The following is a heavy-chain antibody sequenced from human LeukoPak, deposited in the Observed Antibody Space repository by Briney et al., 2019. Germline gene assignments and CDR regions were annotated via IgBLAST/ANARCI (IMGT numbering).Heavy chain of an antibody. V-gene: IGHV3-66*01. D-gene: IGHD4-23*01. CDR2: IYSGGST. CDR1: GFTVSNNY. J-gene: IGHJ4*02. CDR3: ARSAVDDGGTFDY. Sequence: PGGSLRLSCAASGFTVSNNYMSWVRQAPGKKLEWVSVIYSGGSTYYADSVKGRFTISRDNSKNTLYLQMNSLRAEDTAVYYCARSAVDDGGTFDYWGQGTLVTVSS.